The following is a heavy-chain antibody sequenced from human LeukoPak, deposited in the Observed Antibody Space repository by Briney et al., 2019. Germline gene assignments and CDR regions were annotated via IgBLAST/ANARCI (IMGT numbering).Heavy chain of an antibody. J-gene: IGHJ4*02. D-gene: IGHD2-2*01. Sequence: PGRSLRLSCAASGFTLSSYGMHWVRQAPGKGLEWVAVISYDGSNKYYADSVKGRFTISRDNSKNTLYLQMNSLRAEDTAVYCCAKDIVVVPAAMPLPLDYWGQGTLVTVSS. CDR1: GFTLSSYG. CDR2: ISYDGSNK. CDR3: AKDIVVVPAAMPLPLDY. V-gene: IGHV3-30*18.